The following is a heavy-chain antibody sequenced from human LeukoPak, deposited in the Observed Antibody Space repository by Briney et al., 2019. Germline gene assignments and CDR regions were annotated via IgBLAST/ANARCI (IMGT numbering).Heavy chain of an antibody. D-gene: IGHD3-22*01. J-gene: IGHJ4*02. V-gene: IGHV4-4*07. CDR1: GGSFSGYY. CDR2: IYTSGST. CDR3: ARENDYYDSSGYPTIDY. Sequence: SETLSLTCAVYGGSFSGYYWSWIRQPAGKGLEWIGRIYTSGSTNYNPSLKSRVTISVDTSKNQFSLKLSSVTAADTAVYYCARENDYYDSSGYPTIDYWGQGTLVTVSS.